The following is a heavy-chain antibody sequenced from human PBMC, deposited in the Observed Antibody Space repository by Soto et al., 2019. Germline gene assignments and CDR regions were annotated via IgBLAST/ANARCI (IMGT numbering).Heavy chain of an antibody. CDR3: AREGYYYDSSGRSPYYYGMDV. CDR1: GYTFTSYD. CDR2: MNPNSGNT. V-gene: IGHV1-8*01. D-gene: IGHD3-22*01. Sequence: ASVKVSCKASGYTFTSYDINWVRQATGQGLEGMGWMNPNSGNTGYAQKFQGRVTMTRNTSISTAYMELSSLRSEDTAVYYCAREGYYYDSSGRSPYYYGMDVWGQGTTVTVSS. J-gene: IGHJ6*02.